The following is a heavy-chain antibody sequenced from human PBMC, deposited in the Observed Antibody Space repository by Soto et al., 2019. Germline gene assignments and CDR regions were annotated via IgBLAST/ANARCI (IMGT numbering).Heavy chain of an antibody. CDR3: ARDKEWTSAADLHFDY. CDR2: ISGSGGST. D-gene: IGHD6-13*01. V-gene: IGHV3-23*01. J-gene: IGHJ4*02. CDR1: GFTFSSYS. Sequence: GGSLRLSCAASGFTFSSYSMNWVRQAPGKGLEWVSAISGSGGSTYYADSVKGRFTISRDNSKNTLYLHMNSLRAEDTAVYYCARDKEWTSAADLHFDYWGQGTLGTVSS.